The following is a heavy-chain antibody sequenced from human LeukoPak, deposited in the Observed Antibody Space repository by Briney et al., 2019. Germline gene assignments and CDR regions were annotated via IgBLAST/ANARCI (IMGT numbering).Heavy chain of an antibody. V-gene: IGHV3-9*01. D-gene: IGHD1-26*01. Sequence: GRSLRLSCAASGLTIDDYAMHWVRQAPGKGLEWVAGISWNSGTIVYADSVKGRFTISRDNAKNSLYLQMNSLRAEDTALYYCVRRSGGYSFDIWGQGTMVTVSS. CDR3: VRRSGGYSFDI. CDR1: GLTIDDYA. CDR2: ISWNSGTI. J-gene: IGHJ3*02.